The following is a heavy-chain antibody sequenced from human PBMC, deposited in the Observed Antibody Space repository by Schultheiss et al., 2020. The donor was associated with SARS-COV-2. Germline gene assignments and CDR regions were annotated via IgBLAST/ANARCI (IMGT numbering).Heavy chain of an antibody. CDR1: GFTFSSYA. Sequence: GGSLRLSCAASGFTFSSYAMHWVRQAPGKGLEWVGRVKSKTEGGTSVYTAPVEGRFAISRDDSKNTLYLQMNSLRAEDTAVYYCARDKQFCRAARQSGCYYYYYGMDVWGQGTTVTVSS. CDR2: VKSKTEGGTS. D-gene: IGHD6-6*01. J-gene: IGHJ6*02. V-gene: IGHV3-15*01. CDR3: ARDKQFCRAARQSGCYYYYYGMDV.